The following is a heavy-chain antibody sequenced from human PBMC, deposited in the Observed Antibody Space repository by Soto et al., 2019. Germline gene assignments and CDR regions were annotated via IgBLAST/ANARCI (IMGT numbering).Heavy chain of an antibody. J-gene: IGHJ6*02. Sequence: QVQLVESGGGVVQPGRSLRLSCAASGFTFSSYGMHWVRQAPGKGLEWVAGISYDGSNKYYADSVKGRFTISRDNSKNTLYLHRNSRRADDTAVYYCAKDHGDIVVVPAATSYYYYGMDVWGQGTTVTVSS. CDR2: ISYDGSNK. V-gene: IGHV3-30*18. CDR1: GFTFSSYG. CDR3: AKDHGDIVVVPAATSYYYYGMDV. D-gene: IGHD2-2*01.